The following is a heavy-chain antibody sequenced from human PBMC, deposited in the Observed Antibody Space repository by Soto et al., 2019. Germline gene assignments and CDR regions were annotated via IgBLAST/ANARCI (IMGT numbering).Heavy chain of an antibody. CDR1: GFTFSSYA. CDR3: TKRVGYYFDY. Sequence: GGSLRLSCAASGFTFSSYAMSWVRQAPGKGLEWVSTIGDSGDYTYYADSVKGRFTISRDKSKNMLHLQMSSLRVEDTAVYYCTKRVGYYFDYWGQGTLVTVSS. V-gene: IGHV3-23*01. J-gene: IGHJ4*02. CDR2: IGDSGDYT.